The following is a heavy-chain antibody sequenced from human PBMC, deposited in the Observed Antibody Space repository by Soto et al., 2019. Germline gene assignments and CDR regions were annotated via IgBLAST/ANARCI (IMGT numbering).Heavy chain of an antibody. CDR1: GFTFSSYA. CDR2: ISGRGDST. Sequence: EVQLLESGGGLVQPGGSLRLSCAASGFTFSSYAMSWVRQAPGKGLEWVSGISGRGDSTYYADSVKGRFTISRDNSKNTRYLQMNSLRAEDTAVYYCAKGVPGIAVAGTGYFQHWGQGTLVTVSS. D-gene: IGHD6-19*01. V-gene: IGHV3-23*01. CDR3: AKGVPGIAVAGTGYFQH. J-gene: IGHJ1*01.